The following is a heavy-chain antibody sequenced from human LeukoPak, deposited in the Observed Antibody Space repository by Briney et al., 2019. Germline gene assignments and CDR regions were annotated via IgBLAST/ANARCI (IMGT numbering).Heavy chain of an antibody. CDR3: ARSPGLYSYGSVY. CDR2: ISSSGSTI. D-gene: IGHD5-18*01. J-gene: IGHJ4*02. Sequence: PGGSLRLSCAASGFTFSSYEMNWVRQAPGKGLEWVSYISSSGSTIYYADSVKGRFTISRDNAKNSLYLQVNSLRAEDTAVYYCARSPGLYSYGSVYWGQGTLVTVSS. CDR1: GFTFSSYE. V-gene: IGHV3-48*03.